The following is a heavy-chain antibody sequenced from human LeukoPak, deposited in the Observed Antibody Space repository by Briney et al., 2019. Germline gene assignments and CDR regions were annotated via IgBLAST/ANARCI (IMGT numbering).Heavy chain of an antibody. CDR3: AVDCSSTTWYGQSAFDI. J-gene: IGHJ3*02. D-gene: IGHD2-2*01. CDR1: GFTFDDYA. CDR2: ISWNSGSI. V-gene: IGHV3-9*01. Sequence: GGSLRLSCAASGFTFDDYAMHWVRQAPGKGLEWVSGISWNSGSIGYADSVKGRFTISRDNSKNTLYLQMNSLRAEDTAVYYCAVDCSSTTWYGQSAFDIWGQGTMVTVSS.